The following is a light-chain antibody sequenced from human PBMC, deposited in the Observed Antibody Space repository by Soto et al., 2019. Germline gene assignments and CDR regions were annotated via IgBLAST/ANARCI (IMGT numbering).Light chain of an antibody. Sequence: AIRMTQSPSSLSASTGDRVTITCRASQGISSYLAWYQQKPGKAPKLLIYAASTLQSGVPSRFSGSGSGTDFTLTISCLQSEDFATYYCQQYYSYPPPKYTFGQGTKLEIK. CDR1: QGISSY. CDR2: AAS. V-gene: IGKV1-8*01. J-gene: IGKJ2*01. CDR3: QQYYSYPPPKYT.